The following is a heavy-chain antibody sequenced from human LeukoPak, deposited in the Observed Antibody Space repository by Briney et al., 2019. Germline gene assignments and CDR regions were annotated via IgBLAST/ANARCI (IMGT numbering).Heavy chain of an antibody. Sequence: SETLSLTCAVYGGSFSGYYWSWIRQPPGKGLEWIGEINHSGSTNYNPSLKSRVTISVDTSKNQFSLKLSSVTAADTAVYYCARRAGRSSWYNWFDPWGQGTLVTVSS. J-gene: IGHJ5*02. D-gene: IGHD6-13*01. V-gene: IGHV4-34*01. CDR2: INHSGST. CDR1: GGSFSGYY. CDR3: ARRAGRSSWYNWFDP.